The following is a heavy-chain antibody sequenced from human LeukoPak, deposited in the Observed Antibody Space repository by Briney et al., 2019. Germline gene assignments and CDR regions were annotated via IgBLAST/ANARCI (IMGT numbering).Heavy chain of an antibody. CDR2: VNLQGST. Sequence: PSGTLSLTCGVSGGSISNTNWWTWVRQPPGKGLEWIGEVNLQGSTNYNPSLKSRVTISVDTSKNQFSLKLSSVTAADTAIYYCARRRSNLNWFDPWGQGTLVTVSS. CDR1: GGSISNTNW. D-gene: IGHD1-26*01. J-gene: IGHJ5*02. V-gene: IGHV4-4*02. CDR3: ARRRSNLNWFDP.